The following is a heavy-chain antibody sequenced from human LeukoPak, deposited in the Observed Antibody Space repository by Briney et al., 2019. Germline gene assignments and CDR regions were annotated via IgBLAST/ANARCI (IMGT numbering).Heavy chain of an antibody. CDR1: GGSFSSYA. J-gene: IGHJ6*03. V-gene: IGHV1-69*05. CDR2: IVPVFGSA. CDR3: AGASIFGVVFYYMDV. Sequence: ASVKVSCKASGGSFSSYAISWVRQAPGQGLEWLGGIVPVFGSANYARTFQGRLAITTDESTKTAYMELSSLIYEDMAVYYCAGASIFGVVFYYMDVWGKGTSVTVSS. D-gene: IGHD3-3*01.